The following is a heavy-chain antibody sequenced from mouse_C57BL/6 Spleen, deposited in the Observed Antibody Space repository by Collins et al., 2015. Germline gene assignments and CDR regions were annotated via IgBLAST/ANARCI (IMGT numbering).Heavy chain of an antibody. D-gene: IGHD1-1*02. V-gene: IGHV1S56*01. Sequence: QVQLQQSGPELVKPGASVRISCKASGYTFTSYYIHWVKQRPGQGLEWIGWIYPGNVNTKYNEKFKGKATLTADKSSSTAYMQLSSLTSEDSAVYFCARLRVAAMDYWGQGTSVTVSS. CDR1: GYTFTSYY. J-gene: IGHJ4*01. CDR2: IYPGNVNT. CDR3: ARLRVAAMDY.